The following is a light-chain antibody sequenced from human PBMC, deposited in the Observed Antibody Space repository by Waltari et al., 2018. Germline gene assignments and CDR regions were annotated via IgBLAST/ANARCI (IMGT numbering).Light chain of an antibody. CDR3: NSYAGSSSWV. V-gene: IGLV2-14*01. J-gene: IGLJ3*02. CDR1: SRDDGFYNY. Sequence: QSALTQPASMSGSPGQSMTISCTGTSRDDGFYNYFSWYQQHPGKAPKLMIYDVSERPSGVSNRFSGSKSGNTASLTISGLQAEDEADYYCNSYAGSSSWVFGGGTKLTVL. CDR2: DVS.